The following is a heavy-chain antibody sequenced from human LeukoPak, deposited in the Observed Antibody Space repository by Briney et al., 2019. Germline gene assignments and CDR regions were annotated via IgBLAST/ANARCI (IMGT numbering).Heavy chain of an antibody. CDR3: ARGQPGVAAAGNLDY. V-gene: IGHV3-30*02. CDR2: IRYDGSNK. CDR1: GFTFNSYG. J-gene: IGHJ4*02. Sequence: GGSLRLSCAASGFTFNSYGMHWVRQAPGKGLEWVAFIRYDGSNKYYADSVKGRFTISRDNSKNTLFLQMNSLRAEDTAVYYCARGQPGVAAAGNLDYWGQGTLVTVSS. D-gene: IGHD6-13*01.